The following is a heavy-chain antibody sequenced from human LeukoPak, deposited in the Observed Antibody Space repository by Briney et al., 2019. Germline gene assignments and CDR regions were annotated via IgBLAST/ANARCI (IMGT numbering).Heavy chain of an antibody. CDR3: ARRIGGPIRGSYDY. Sequence: SVKVSCKASGGTFISYAISWVRQAPGQGLEWMGGIIPIFGTANYAQKFQGRVTITADESTSTAYMELSSLRSEDTAVYYCARRIGGPIRGSYDYWGQGTLVTVPS. CDR1: GGTFISYA. V-gene: IGHV1-69*13. D-gene: IGHD1-26*01. J-gene: IGHJ4*02. CDR2: IIPIFGTA.